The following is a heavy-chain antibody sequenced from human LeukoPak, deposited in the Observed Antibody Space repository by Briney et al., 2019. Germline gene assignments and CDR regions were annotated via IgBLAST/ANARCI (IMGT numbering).Heavy chain of an antibody. CDR1: GFTLSSYE. Sequence: GGSLRLSCTVSGFTLSSYEMSWTRQAPGKGLEWVSSIEYSGGSAYYADSVKGRFTISRDNAKNSLFLQMNSLRAEDTAVYYCARDRDPGYYDTNGYRRVNAFDIWGQGTMVTVSS. J-gene: IGHJ3*02. CDR2: IEYSGGSA. V-gene: IGHV3-48*03. D-gene: IGHD3-22*01. CDR3: ARDRDPGYYDTNGYRRVNAFDI.